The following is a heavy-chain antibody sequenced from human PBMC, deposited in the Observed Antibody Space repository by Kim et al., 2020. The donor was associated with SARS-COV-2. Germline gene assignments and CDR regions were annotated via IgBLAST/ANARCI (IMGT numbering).Heavy chain of an antibody. CDR3: ARVPYYYDSSGYYRYSWSEWELLRDYYYYGMDV. CDR2: IYYSGST. J-gene: IGHJ6*02. CDR1: GGSISSYY. Sequence: SETLSLTCTVSGGSISSYYWSWIRQPPGKGLEWIGYIYYSGSTNYNPSLKSRVTISVDTSKNQFSLKLSSVTAADTAVYYCARVPYYYDSSGYYRYSWSEWELLRDYYYYGMDVWGQGTTVTVSS. D-gene: IGHD3-22*01. V-gene: IGHV4-59*01.